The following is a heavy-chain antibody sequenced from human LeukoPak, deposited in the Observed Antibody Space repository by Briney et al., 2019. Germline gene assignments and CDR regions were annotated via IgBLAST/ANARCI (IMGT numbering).Heavy chain of an antibody. CDR1: GYSFNTYW. J-gene: IGHJ3*02. CDR3: ARLGSGSYLAFDI. Sequence: GESLKISRKGSGYSFNTYWIAWVRQVPGKGLECMGIIYPGDSDSRYSPSFQGQVTMSADKSISTAYVQWSSLKASDTAMYYCARLGSGSYLAFDIWGQGTLVTVSS. CDR2: IYPGDSDS. V-gene: IGHV5-51*01. D-gene: IGHD1-26*01.